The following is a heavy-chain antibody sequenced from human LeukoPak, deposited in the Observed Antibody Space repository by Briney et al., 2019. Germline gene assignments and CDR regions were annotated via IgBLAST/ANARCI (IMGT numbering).Heavy chain of an antibody. CDR2: IKSDGST. CDR3: TRAITYFYGSVTYDWFDS. V-gene: IGHV3-74*01. Sequence: GGSLRLSCAASGFTFSSYWMHWVRQTPGKGLMWVARIKSDGSTIYADSVQGRFTISRDNAKNMVYLQMNSLRDDDTAIYYCTRAITYFYGSVTYDWFDSWGQGTRVTVSS. J-gene: IGHJ5*01. D-gene: IGHD3-10*01. CDR1: GFTFSSYW.